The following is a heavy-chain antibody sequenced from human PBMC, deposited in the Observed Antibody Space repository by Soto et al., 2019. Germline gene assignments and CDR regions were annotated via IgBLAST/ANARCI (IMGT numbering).Heavy chain of an antibody. CDR1: GYTFTSYG. CDR2: ISAYNGNT. CDR3: AGAKRVATGPYYYYYYGMDV. J-gene: IGHJ6*02. Sequence: GASVKVSCKASGYTFTSYGISWVRQAPGQGLEWMGWISAYNGNTNYAQKLQGRVTMTTDTSTSTAYMELRSLRSDDTAVYYCAGAKRVATGPYYYYYYGMDVWGQGTTVTVSS. V-gene: IGHV1-18*04. D-gene: IGHD5-12*01.